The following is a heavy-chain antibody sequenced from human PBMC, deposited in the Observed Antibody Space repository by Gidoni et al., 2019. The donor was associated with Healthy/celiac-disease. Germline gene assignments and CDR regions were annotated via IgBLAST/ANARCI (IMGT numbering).Heavy chain of an antibody. J-gene: IGHJ2*01. V-gene: IGHV4-34*01. D-gene: IGHD3-10*01. CDR2: LNPSGSP. Sequence: QVHLQQRGAGMWKPSETPSLTCAVHDGSFSGHYWSWIRQPPGKELEWIGELNPSGSPNSNPSLKSRVTISVYTSKYQFSLNLSAVTAADTAVYYCARCRLLWFGELRVVFDLWGRGTLVTVSS. CDR1: DGSFSGHY. CDR3: ARCRLLWFGELRVVFDL.